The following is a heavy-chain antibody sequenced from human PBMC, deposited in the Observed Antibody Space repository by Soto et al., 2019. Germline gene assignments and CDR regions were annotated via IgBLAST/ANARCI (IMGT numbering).Heavy chain of an antibody. D-gene: IGHD5-18*01. V-gene: IGHV1-18*01. Sequence: QVQLVQSGAEVKKPGASVKVSCKASGYTFTSYGISWVRQAPVQGLEWIGWISAYNGNTHYAQKRQGRVTMTTDTSTSTAYMELRSLRSDDTAVYYCAREVDTAMVTEYYYYGMDVWGQGTTVTVSS. CDR3: AREVDTAMVTEYYYYGMDV. CDR1: GYTFTSYG. CDR2: ISAYNGNT. J-gene: IGHJ6*02.